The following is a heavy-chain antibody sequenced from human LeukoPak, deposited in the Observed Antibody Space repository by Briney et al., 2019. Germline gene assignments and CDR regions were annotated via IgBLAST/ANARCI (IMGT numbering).Heavy chain of an antibody. CDR3: AKSGNTETVDY. D-gene: IGHD4-17*01. Sequence: GGSLRLSCAASGFTVSSNYMSWVRQAPGKGLEWVSVIYSGGSTYYADSVKGRFTISRDNSKNTLYLQMSSLRAEDTAVYYCAKSGNTETVDYWGQGTLVTVSS. CDR1: GFTVSSNY. V-gene: IGHV3-66*01. J-gene: IGHJ4*02. CDR2: IYSGGST.